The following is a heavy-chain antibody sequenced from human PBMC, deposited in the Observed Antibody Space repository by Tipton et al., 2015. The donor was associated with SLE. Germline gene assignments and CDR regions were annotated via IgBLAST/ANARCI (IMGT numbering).Heavy chain of an antibody. J-gene: IGHJ5*02. D-gene: IGHD3-3*01. CDR1: GGSFSGYY. Sequence: LRLSCAVYGGSFSGYYWSWIRQPPGKGLEWIGEINHSGSTNYNPSLKSRVTISVDTSKNQFSLKLSSVTAADTAVYYYARGLSLRQRITIFGVVHWFDPWGQGTLVTVSS. CDR2: INHSGST. V-gene: IGHV4-34*01. CDR3: ARGLSLRQRITIFGVVHWFDP.